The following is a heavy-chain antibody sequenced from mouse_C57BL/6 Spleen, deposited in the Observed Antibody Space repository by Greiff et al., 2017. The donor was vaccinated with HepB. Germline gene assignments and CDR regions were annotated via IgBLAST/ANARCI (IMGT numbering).Heavy chain of an antibody. D-gene: IGHD2-3*01. Sequence: EVQVVESGGGLVQPKGSLKLSCAASGFSFNTYAMNWVRQAPGKGLEWVARIRSKSNNYATYYADSVKDRFTISRDDSESMLYLQMNNLKTEDTAMYYCVRHRLLGAMDYWGQGTSVTVSS. CDR3: VRHRLLGAMDY. CDR2: IRSKSNNYAT. V-gene: IGHV10-1*01. J-gene: IGHJ4*01. CDR1: GFSFNTYA.